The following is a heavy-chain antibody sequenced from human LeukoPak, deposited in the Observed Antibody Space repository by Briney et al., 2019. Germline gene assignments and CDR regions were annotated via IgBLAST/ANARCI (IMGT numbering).Heavy chain of an antibody. Sequence: SETLSLTCTVSGGSISSYYWSWIRQPPGKGLEWIGYIYYSGSTNHNPSLKSRVTMAVDTSKSHFSLRLSSVTAADTALYYCARHRQQLVPGALDYWGQGTLVTVSS. J-gene: IGHJ4*02. D-gene: IGHD6-13*01. V-gene: IGHV4-59*08. CDR2: IYYSGST. CDR3: ARHRQQLVPGALDY. CDR1: GGSISSYY.